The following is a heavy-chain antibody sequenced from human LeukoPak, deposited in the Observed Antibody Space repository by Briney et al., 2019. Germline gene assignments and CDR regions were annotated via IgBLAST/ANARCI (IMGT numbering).Heavy chain of an antibody. CDR3: AKTYRYCSSTSCYNY. CDR1: GFTFSSYA. J-gene: IGHJ4*02. D-gene: IGHD2-2*02. CDR2: ISGSGDST. Sequence: EGSLRLSCAASGFTFSSYAMSWVRQAPGKGLEWVSGISGSGDSTYYADSVKGRFTISRDNSKNTLYLQMNSLRAEDTAVYYCAKTYRYCSSTSCYNYWGQGTLVTVSS. V-gene: IGHV3-23*01.